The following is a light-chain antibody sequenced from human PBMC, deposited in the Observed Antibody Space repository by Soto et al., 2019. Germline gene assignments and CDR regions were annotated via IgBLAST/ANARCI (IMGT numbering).Light chain of an antibody. CDR1: HSVNSH. Sequence: SPATLSVSPGERVTLSCRTSHSVNSHVAWYQQKPGQAPRLLLYGASTRATGIPVRFSGSGFGTEFTLTISSLQSEDFAVYYCQQYKNWPLFGQGTRLEI. V-gene: IGKV3-15*01. CDR3: QQYKNWPL. J-gene: IGKJ5*01. CDR2: GAS.